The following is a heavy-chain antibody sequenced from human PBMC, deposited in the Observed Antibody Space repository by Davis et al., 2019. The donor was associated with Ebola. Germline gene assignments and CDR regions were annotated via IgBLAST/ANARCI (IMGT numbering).Heavy chain of an antibody. CDR3: ANLRGVDY. CDR2: IKQDGSEK. Sequence: GESLKISCAASGFTFSSYWMSWVRQAPGKGLEWVANIKQDGSEKYYVDSVKGRFTISRDNAKNSLYLQMNSLRAEDTAVYYCANLRGVDYWGQGTLVTVSS. J-gene: IGHJ4*02. V-gene: IGHV3-7*01. CDR1: GFTFSSYW. D-gene: IGHD1-26*01.